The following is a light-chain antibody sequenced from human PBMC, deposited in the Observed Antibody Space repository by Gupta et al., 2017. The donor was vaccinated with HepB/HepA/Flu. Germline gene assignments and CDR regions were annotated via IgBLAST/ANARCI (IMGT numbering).Light chain of an antibody. V-gene: IGLV3-25*03. CDR2: KDS. J-gene: IGLJ1*01. Sequence: SYELTLPPSVSVSPGQTARITCSGDSLPDQYSYWYQQKPGQAPVLLIYKDSERPSGIPERFSGSSSGTTVTLTISGVQAEDEGDYYCQSADNSGYVFGTGTKVTVL. CDR1: SLPDQY. CDR3: QSADNSGYV.